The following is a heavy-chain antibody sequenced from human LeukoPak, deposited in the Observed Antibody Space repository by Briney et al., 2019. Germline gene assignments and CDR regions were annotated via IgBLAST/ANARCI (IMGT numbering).Heavy chain of an antibody. CDR3: AKIAARDTGEGY. CDR1: GYTFTSNH. CDR2: INPSGDST. D-gene: IGHD6-6*01. J-gene: IGHJ4*02. V-gene: IGHV1-46*01. Sequence: ASVKVSCKASGYTFTSNHIHWVRQAPGQGLEWMGVINPSGDSTGYAPKFQGRVTVTRDTSTSTVYMELSSLRSEDTGIYYCAKIAARDTGEGYWGQGTPVTVSS.